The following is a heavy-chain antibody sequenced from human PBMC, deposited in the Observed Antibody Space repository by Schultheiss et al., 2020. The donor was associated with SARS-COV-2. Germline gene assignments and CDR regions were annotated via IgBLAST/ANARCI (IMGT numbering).Heavy chain of an antibody. CDR1: GFTFSSYS. CDR2: ISSSSSTI. D-gene: IGHD4-23*01. CDR3: ARSHTVVTLSAEYYYYGMDV. J-gene: IGHJ6*02. Sequence: GGSLRLSCAASGFTFSSYSMNWVRQAPGKGLEWVSYISSSSSTIYYADSVKGRFTISRDNAKNSLYLQMNSLRAEDTAVYYCARSHTVVTLSAEYYYYGMDVWGQGTTVTVSS. V-gene: IGHV3-48*01.